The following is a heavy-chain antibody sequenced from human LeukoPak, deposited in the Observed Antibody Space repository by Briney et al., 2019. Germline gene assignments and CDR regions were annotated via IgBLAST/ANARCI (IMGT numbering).Heavy chain of an antibody. CDR2: INSDGSST. CDR3: ARDRPCSGGSCRYYDAFDI. CDR1: GFTFSSYW. Sequence: GGSLRLSCAASGFTFSSYWMHWVRQAPGKGLVWVSRINSDGSSTSYADSVKGRFTISRDNAKNTLYLQMHSLRAEDTAVYYCARDRPCSGGSCRYYDAFDIWGQGTMVTVSS. D-gene: IGHD2-15*01. V-gene: IGHV3-74*01. J-gene: IGHJ3*02.